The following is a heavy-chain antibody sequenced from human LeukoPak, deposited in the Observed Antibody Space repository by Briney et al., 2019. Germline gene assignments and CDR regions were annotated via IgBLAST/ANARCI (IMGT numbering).Heavy chain of an antibody. D-gene: IGHD3-22*01. V-gene: IGHV3-30*18. J-gene: IGHJ4*02. CDR1: GFTFSNYG. CDR2: ISYDESNK. CDR3: AKEVSPRDYYDSSGPVDY. Sequence: GGSLRLSCATSGFTFSNYGMHWVRQAPGKGLEWVAVISYDESNKYYVDSVKGRFTISRDNSKNTLYLQMNSLRAEDTAVYYCAKEVSPRDYYDSSGPVDYWGQGTLVTVSS.